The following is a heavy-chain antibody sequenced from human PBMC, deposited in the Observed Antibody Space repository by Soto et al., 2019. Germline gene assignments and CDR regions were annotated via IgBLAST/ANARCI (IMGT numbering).Heavy chain of an antibody. CDR3: VSWVSAHFDY. J-gene: IGHJ4*02. CDR2: ISYDGSNK. D-gene: IGHD3-16*01. V-gene: IGHV3-30*03. CDR1: GFTFSSYG. Sequence: PGGSLRLSCAASGFTFSSYGMHWVRQAPGKGLEWVAVISYDGSNKYYADSVKGRFTISRDNSRNTLDPQMNSLRAGDTALYYCVSWVSAHFDYWGQGTPVTVSS.